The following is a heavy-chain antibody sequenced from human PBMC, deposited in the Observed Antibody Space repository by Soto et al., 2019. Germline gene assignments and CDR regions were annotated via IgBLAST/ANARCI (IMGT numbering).Heavy chain of an antibody. J-gene: IGHJ5*02. V-gene: IGHV1-2*02. Sequence: QVQLVQSGAEVKKPGASVTVSCKASGYIFTDYYMNWVRQAPGQGLEWMGWINPNGGGTNYAQKFQGRVTMTTDTCISTAYVELSRLRSDDTAVYYCARPYCGTNSCHNWFDPWGQGTLVTVSS. CDR1: GYIFTDYY. CDR2: INPNGGGT. CDR3: ARPYCGTNSCHNWFDP. D-gene: IGHD1-26*01.